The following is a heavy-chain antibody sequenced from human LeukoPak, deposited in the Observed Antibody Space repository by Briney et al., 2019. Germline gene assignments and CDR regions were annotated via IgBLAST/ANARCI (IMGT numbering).Heavy chain of an antibody. CDR2: IYYSGST. D-gene: IGHD6-25*01. CDR3: AREADRYYYYYGMDV. V-gene: IGHV4-30-4*01. CDR1: GGSISSGDDY. J-gene: IGHJ6*02. Sequence: PSQTLSLTCTVSGGSISSGDDYWSWIRQTPGKGLEWIGYIYYSGSTYYNPSLKSRVTISVDTSKNQFSLKLSSVTAADTAVYYCAREADRYYYYYGMDVWGQGTTVTVSS.